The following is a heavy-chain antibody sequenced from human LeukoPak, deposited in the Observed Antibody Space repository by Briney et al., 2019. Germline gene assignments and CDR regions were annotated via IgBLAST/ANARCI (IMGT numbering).Heavy chain of an antibody. D-gene: IGHD2-15*01. CDR1: GFPFSSYA. Sequence: PGGSLRLFCAASGFPFSSYAMSWARQARGKGLEWVSAISGSGGSTYYADSVKGRFTISRDNSKNTLYLQMNSLRAEDTAVYYCAKGPYCSGGSCDPYNWFDPWGQGTLVTVSS. J-gene: IGHJ5*02. V-gene: IGHV3-23*01. CDR3: AKGPYCSGGSCDPYNWFDP. CDR2: ISGSGGST.